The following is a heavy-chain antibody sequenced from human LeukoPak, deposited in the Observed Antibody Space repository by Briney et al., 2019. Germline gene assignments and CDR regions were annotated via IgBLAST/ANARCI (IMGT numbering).Heavy chain of an antibody. J-gene: IGHJ6*03. V-gene: IGHV1-8*03. Sequence: ASVKVSCKASGYTFTSYDINWVRQATGQGLEWMGWMNPNSGNTGYAQKFQGRVTITRNTSISTAYMELSSLRSEDTAVYYCARGRDDYYYYYYMDVWGKGTTVTVS. CDR1: GYTFTSYD. CDR2: MNPNSGNT. CDR3: ARGRDDYYYYYYMDV.